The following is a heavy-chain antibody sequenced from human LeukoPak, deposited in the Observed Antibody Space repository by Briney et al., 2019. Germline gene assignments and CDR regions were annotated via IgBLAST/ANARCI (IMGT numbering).Heavy chain of an antibody. CDR3: AREARQVATPNRGFDY. V-gene: IGHV1-18*01. J-gene: IGHJ4*02. D-gene: IGHD5-12*01. Sequence: ASAKLSCKASGYTFTSYGISGVREAPGHGLEWLIWISAYNGNTNYAQKLQGRVTMTTDTSTSTAYMELRSLRSDDTAVYYCAREARQVATPNRGFDYWGQGSLVTVSS. CDR1: GYTFTSYG. CDR2: ISAYNGNT.